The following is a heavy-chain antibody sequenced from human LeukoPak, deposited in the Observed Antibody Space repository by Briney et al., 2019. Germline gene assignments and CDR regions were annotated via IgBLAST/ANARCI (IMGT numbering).Heavy chain of an antibody. Sequence: ASVKVSCKASGYTFTSYAIHWVRQAPGQRLEWMGWINAGNGNTKYSQKFQGRVTITRDTSASTAYMELSSLRSEDTAVYYCARDSGLLWFGEWNAFDIWGQGTMVTVSS. CDR3: ARDSGLLWFGEWNAFDI. CDR1: GYTFTSYA. J-gene: IGHJ3*02. V-gene: IGHV1-3*01. D-gene: IGHD3-10*01. CDR2: INAGNGNT.